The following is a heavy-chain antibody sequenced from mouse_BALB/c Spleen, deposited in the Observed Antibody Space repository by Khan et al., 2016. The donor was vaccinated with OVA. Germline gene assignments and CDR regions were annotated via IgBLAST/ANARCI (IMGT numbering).Heavy chain of an antibody. Sequence: QVQLKESGPGLVAHSQTLSITCTVSGFSLTTYGVHWVRQPPGKGLEWLGVIWAGGSTNHNSALMSRLSISKHNSTSQVFLKMNSLQTDDAAMYCCARAFYYVAWFAYWGQGTLGTVSA. CDR1: GFSLTTYG. J-gene: IGHJ3*01. CDR3: ARAFYYVAWFAY. V-gene: IGHV2-9*02. D-gene: IGHD1-1*01. CDR2: IWAGGST.